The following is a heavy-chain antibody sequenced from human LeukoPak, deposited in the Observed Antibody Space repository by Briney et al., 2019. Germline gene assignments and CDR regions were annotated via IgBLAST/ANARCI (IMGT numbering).Heavy chain of an antibody. CDR2: INPNSGGT. CDR3: ARERRGITMTES. Sequence: ASVKVSCKASGYTFTGYYMHWVRQAPGQGLEWMGWINPNSGGTNYAQKFQGRVTMTRGTSISTAYMELRSLRSDDTAVYYCARERRGITMTESWGQGTLVTVSS. D-gene: IGHD3-22*01. CDR1: GYTFTGYY. J-gene: IGHJ5*02. V-gene: IGHV1-2*02.